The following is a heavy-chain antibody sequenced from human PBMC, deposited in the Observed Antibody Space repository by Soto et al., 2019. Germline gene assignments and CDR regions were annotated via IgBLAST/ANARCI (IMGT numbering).Heavy chain of an antibody. CDR2: IIPIFGTA. CDR3: AFHYYDSSGYYFRGAKIDY. J-gene: IGHJ4*02. D-gene: IGHD3-22*01. CDR1: GGTFSSYA. V-gene: IGHV1-69*13. Sequence: GASVKVSCKASGGTFSSYAISWVRQAPGQGLEWMGGIIPIFGTANYAQKFQGRVTITADESTSTAYMELSSLRSEDTAVYYCAFHYYDSSGYYFRGAKIDYWGQGTLVTVSS.